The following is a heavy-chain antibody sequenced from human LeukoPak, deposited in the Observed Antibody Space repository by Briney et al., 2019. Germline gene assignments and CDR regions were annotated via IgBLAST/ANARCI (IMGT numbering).Heavy chain of an antibody. J-gene: IGHJ6*02. D-gene: IGHD6-13*01. CDR3: ARSTRLPGMAAAGTRHYYYGMDV. V-gene: IGHV3-48*04. CDR1: GFTFSSYS. Sequence: GGSLRLSCAASGFTFSSYSMNWVRQAPGKGLEWVSYISSSSSTIYYADSVKGRFTISRDNAKNSLYLQKNSLRAEDTAVYYCARSTRLPGMAAAGTRHYYYGMDVWGQGTTVTVSS. CDR2: ISSSSSTI.